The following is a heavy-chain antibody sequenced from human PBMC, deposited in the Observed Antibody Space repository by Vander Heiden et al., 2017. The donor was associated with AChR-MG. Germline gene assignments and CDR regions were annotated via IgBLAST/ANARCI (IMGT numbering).Heavy chain of an antibody. CDR2: ISGSGGST. Sequence: EVQLLESGGGLVQPGGSLRLSCAASGFTFSSYAMGWVRQAPGKGLEWVSAISGSGGSTYYADSVKGRFTISRDNSKNTLYLQMNSLRAEDTAVYYCARSITGTTGGNFDYYYMDVWGKGTTVTVSS. J-gene: IGHJ6*03. CDR3: ARSITGTTGGNFDYYYMDV. D-gene: IGHD1-7*01. CDR1: GFTFSSYA. V-gene: IGHV3-23*01.